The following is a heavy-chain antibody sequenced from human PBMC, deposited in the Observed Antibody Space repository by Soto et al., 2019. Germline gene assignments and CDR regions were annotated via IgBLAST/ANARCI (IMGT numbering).Heavy chain of an antibody. J-gene: IGHJ6*02. CDR1: GFTFSSYG. D-gene: IGHD3-16*01. Sequence: GGSLRLSCAASGFTFSSYGMHWVRQAPGKGLEWVAVISYDGSNKYYADSVKGRFTISRDNSKNTLYLQMNSLRAEDTAVYYCAKADGVYYYGMDVWGQGTTVTVSS. CDR3: AKADGVYYYGMDV. CDR2: ISYDGSNK. V-gene: IGHV3-30*18.